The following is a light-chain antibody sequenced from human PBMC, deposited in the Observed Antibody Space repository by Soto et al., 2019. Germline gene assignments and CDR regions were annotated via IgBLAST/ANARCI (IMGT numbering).Light chain of an antibody. CDR1: SSDVGGYNY. CDR2: DVS. CDR3: SSYTSSSTVV. J-gene: IGLJ2*01. Sequence: QSALTQPASVSGSPGQSITISCTGTSSDVGGYNYVSWYQQHPGKAPKLMIYDVSNRPSGVSNRVSGSKSGNTASLTISGLQAEDEADYYCSSYTSSSTVVFGGGTKLPVL. V-gene: IGLV2-14*01.